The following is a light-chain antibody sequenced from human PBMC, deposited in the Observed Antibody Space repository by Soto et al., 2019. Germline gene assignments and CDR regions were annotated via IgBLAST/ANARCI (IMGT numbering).Light chain of an antibody. CDR3: QHYNNWPPWT. CDR2: GAS. J-gene: IGKJ1*01. CDR1: QSMNNN. Sequence: IVMTQSPATLSVAPGERATLFCSASQSMNNNLAWYQQKPGQPPRLLMFGASTRATGIPARFSGSGSGTGFTLTISSLQSEDFAVYYCQHYNNWPPWTFGQGTTVELK. V-gene: IGKV3-15*01.